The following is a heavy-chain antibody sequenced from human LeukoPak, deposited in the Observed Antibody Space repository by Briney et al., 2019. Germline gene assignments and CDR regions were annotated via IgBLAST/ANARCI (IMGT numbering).Heavy chain of an antibody. Sequence: SGTLPLTCAVSGGSISSSNWWSWVRQPPGKGLEWIGEIYHSGSTNYNPSLKSRVTISVDKSKNQFSLKLSSVTAADTAVYYCARDQYYDSSGYPGYFDYWGQGTLVTVSS. J-gene: IGHJ4*02. CDR2: IYHSGST. V-gene: IGHV4-4*02. CDR1: GGSISSSNW. CDR3: ARDQYYDSSGYPGYFDY. D-gene: IGHD3-22*01.